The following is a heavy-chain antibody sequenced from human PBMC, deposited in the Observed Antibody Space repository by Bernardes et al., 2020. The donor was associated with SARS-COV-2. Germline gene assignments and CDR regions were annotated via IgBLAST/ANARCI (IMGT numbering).Heavy chain of an antibody. Sequence: GGSLRLSCAASGFTFSTYAMNWVRQAPGQGLEWVSAIRGSGSNTYYADSVKGRFTISRDNSKNTLYLQMNSLRAGDTAIYYCAKHTAWGNYAFDIWGQGAMVTVSS. V-gene: IGHV3-23*01. CDR2: IRGSGSNT. CDR3: AKHTAWGNYAFDI. D-gene: IGHD3-16*01. J-gene: IGHJ3*02. CDR1: GFTFSTYA.